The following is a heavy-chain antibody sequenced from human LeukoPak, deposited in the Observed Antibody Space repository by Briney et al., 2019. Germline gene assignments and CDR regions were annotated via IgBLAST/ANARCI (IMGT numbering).Heavy chain of an antibody. J-gene: IGHJ4*02. CDR1: GGSFSGYY. CDR3: ARGTPRYFDWLSYYRSGFDY. Sequence: PSETLSLTCAVYGGSFSGYYWSWIRQPPGEGLEWIGEINHSGSTNYNPSLKSRVTISVDTSKNQFSLKLSSVTAADTAVYYCARGTPRYFDWLSYYRSGFDYWGQGTLVTVSS. CDR2: INHSGST. D-gene: IGHD3-9*01. V-gene: IGHV4-34*01.